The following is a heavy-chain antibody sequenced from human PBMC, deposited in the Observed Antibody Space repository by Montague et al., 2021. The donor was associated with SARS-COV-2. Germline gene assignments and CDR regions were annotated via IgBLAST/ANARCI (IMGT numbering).Heavy chain of an antibody. CDR2: IDWDDDK. Sequence: PALVKPTQTLTLTCTFSGFSLSTSGMCVSWIRQPPGKALEWLAVIDWDDDKSYSTSLKTRLTITKDTSKDQVVLTMTSMDPVDTATYYCARMPDQVWLDYWGQGILVTVSS. V-gene: IGHV2-70*01. J-gene: IGHJ4*02. CDR3: ARMPDQVWLDY. D-gene: IGHD5-18*01. CDR1: GFSLSTSGMC.